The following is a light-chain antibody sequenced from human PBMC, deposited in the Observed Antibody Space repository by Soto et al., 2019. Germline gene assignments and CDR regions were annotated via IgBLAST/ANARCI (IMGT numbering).Light chain of an antibody. CDR2: EVS. CDR1: FGDVGSYNV. CDR3: SSYTSSSTLVV. Sequence: QSALTQPASVSGSPGQSITISCTGSFGDVGSYNVVSWYQQFPGKAPKLMIYEVSNRPSGVSNRFSGSKSGNTASLTISGLQAEDEADYYCSSYTSSSTLVVFGGGTKLTVL. V-gene: IGLV2-14*02. J-gene: IGLJ2*01.